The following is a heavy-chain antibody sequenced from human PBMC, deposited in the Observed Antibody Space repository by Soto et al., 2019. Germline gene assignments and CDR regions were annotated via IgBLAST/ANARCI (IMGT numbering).Heavy chain of an antibody. J-gene: IGHJ6*02. CDR2: IIPIFGTA. V-gene: IGHV1-69*13. D-gene: IGHD6-13*01. Sequence: SVKVSCKASGGTFSSYAISWVRQAPGQGLEWMGGIIPIFGTANYAQKFQGRVTITADESTSTAYMELSSLRSEDTAVYYCARTEKYDSSSWYGYNYYGMDVWGQGTTVTVSS. CDR1: GGTFSSYA. CDR3: ARTEKYDSSSWYGYNYYGMDV.